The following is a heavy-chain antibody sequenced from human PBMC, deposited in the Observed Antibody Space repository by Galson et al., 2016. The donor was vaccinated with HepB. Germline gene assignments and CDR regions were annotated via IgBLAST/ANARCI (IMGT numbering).Heavy chain of an antibody. CDR1: RGSIRGSSYY. CDR2: ISYSGSI. Sequence: SETLSLTCTVSRGSIRGSSYYWAWIRQPPGKGLEWIGTISYSGSISYNPSLKSRVTMSVDTSKNQFSLKLSSMTAADTAIYYCARHDVFHYEEHTGHFDYWGQGTLVTVSS. CDR3: ARHDVFHYEEHTGHFDY. J-gene: IGHJ4*02. D-gene: IGHD3-22*01. V-gene: IGHV4-39*01.